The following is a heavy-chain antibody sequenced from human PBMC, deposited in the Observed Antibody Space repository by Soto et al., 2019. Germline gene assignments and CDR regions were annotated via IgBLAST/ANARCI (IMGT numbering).Heavy chain of an antibody. D-gene: IGHD2-15*01. CDR2: VIPIYGTA. Sequence: QVQLVQSGAEVKKPGSSVKVSCKASGGTCSSYAISWVRQAPGQGLEWMGGVIPIYGTANYAQKFQGRVTITADQSTSTAYMELSSLTSEDTDVYYCERVGHSLSPPPPRYYYYGMDVWGQGTTVTVS. J-gene: IGHJ6*02. V-gene: IGHV1-69*12. CDR3: ERVGHSLSPPPPRYYYYGMDV. CDR1: GGTCSSYA.